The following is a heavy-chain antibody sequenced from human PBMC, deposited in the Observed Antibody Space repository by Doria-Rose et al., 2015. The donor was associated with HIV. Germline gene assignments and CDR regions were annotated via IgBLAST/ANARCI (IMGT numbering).Heavy chain of an antibody. CDR2: IFSDDER. Sequence: QVTLKESGPVLVKPTETLTLTCTVSGVSLSSPGMGVSWIRQPPGKALEWLANIFSDDERSYNTSLKSRLTISRGTDKSQVVLTMTDMDPVDTATYYCARIKSSRWYHKYYFDFWGQGTLVIVSA. J-gene: IGHJ4*02. D-gene: IGHD6-13*01. CDR1: GVSLSSPGMG. V-gene: IGHV2-26*01. CDR3: ARIKSSRWYHKYYFDF.